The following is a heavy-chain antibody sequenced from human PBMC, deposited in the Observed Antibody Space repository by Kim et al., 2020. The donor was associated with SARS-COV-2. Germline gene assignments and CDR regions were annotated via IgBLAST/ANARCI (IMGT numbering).Heavy chain of an antibody. CDR1: GFTFSNYA. D-gene: IGHD6-13*01. Sequence: GGSLRLSCAASGFTFSNYAMTWVRQAPGKGLEWVSGISGSGGSTYYADSVKGRFTISRDNSNNTLYLQMNSLRAEDTAVYYCAKDPTSPLVAAGTPGGLWGQGTLVTVSS. J-gene: IGHJ4*02. CDR3: AKDPTSPLVAAGTPGGL. V-gene: IGHV3-23*01. CDR2: ISGSGGST.